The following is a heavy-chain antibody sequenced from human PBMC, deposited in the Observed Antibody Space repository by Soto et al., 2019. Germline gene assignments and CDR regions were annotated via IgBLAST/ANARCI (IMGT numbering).Heavy chain of an antibody. Sequence: GGSLRLSCAASGFTFSSYSMNWVRQAPGKGLEWVSSISSSSSYIYYADSVKGRFTISRDNAKNSLYLQMNSLRAEDTAVYYCARAVGMWAAGDYWGQGTLVTVSS. CDR3: ARAVGMWAAGDY. V-gene: IGHV3-21*01. CDR2: ISSSSSYI. D-gene: IGHD1-26*01. CDR1: GFTFSSYS. J-gene: IGHJ4*02.